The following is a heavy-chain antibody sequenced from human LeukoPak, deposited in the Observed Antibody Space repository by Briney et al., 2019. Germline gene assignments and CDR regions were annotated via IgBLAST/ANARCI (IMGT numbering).Heavy chain of an antibody. D-gene: IGHD5-12*01. CDR3: ARVGGYSGYANFDY. CDR1: GDSISNYY. J-gene: IGHJ4*02. V-gene: IGHV4-59*01. CDR2: IYYSGST. Sequence: SETLSLTCTVSGDSISNYYWSWIRQPPGKGLEWIGYIYYSGSTNYNPSLKSRVTISVDTSKNQFSLKLSSVTAADTAVYYCARVGGYSGYANFDYWGQGTLVTVSS.